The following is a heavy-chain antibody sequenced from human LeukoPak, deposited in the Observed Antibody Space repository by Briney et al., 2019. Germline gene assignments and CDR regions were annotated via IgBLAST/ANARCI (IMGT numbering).Heavy chain of an antibody. CDR3: AKEPSV. CDR2: IYYTGTT. CDR1: GDSIINYY. J-gene: IGHJ4*02. Sequence: PSETLSLTCSVSGDSIINYYWSWIRQSPEKGLEWIGYIYYTGTTKYSPSLESRVFMSVDTSKNQFSLRLTSVTVADTAVYYCAKEPSVWGQGILVTVSS. V-gene: IGHV4-59*01.